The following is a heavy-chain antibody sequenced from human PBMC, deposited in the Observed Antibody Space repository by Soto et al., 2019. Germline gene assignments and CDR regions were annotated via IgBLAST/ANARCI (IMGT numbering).Heavy chain of an antibody. CDR1: GYTFTGYY. J-gene: IGHJ4*02. D-gene: IGHD2-2*01. CDR3: ARDSGVVVPAAIDY. V-gene: IGHV1-2*04. CDR2: INPNSGGT. Sequence: QVQLVQSGAEVKKPGASVKVSCKASGYTFTGYYMHWVRQAPGQGLEWMGWINPNSGGTNYAQKFKGWVTMTRDTSISTAYMELSRLRSDDTAVYYCARDSGVVVPAAIDYWGQGTLVTVSS.